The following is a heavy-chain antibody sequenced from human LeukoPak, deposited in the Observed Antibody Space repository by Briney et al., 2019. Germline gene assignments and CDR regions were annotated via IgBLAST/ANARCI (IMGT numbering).Heavy chain of an antibody. D-gene: IGHD2-15*01. Sequence: GGSLRLSCTVSGFTVSSDSMSWVRQAPGKGLEWVSFIYSGGSTHYSDSVKGRFTISRDNSKNTLYLQMNSLRAEDTAVYYCARIGCGGGSCYSQRGAFDIWGQRTMVTVSS. J-gene: IGHJ3*02. CDR3: ARIGCGGGSCYSQRGAFDI. CDR1: GFTVSSDS. V-gene: IGHV3-53*01. CDR2: IYSGGST.